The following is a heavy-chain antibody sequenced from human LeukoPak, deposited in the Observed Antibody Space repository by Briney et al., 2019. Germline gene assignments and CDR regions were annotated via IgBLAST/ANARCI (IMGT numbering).Heavy chain of an antibody. CDR1: GYTFTSYD. CDR2: MNPNSGNT. D-gene: IGHD2-2*01. J-gene: IGHJ6*02. V-gene: IGHV1-8*01. CDR3: ARGRSIVVPAAPINYYGMDV. Sequence: ASVKVSCKASGYTFTSYDINWVRQATGQGLEWMGWMNPNSGNTGYAQRFQGRVTMTRNTSISTAYMELSSLRSEDTAVYYCARGRSIVVPAAPINYYGMDVWGQGTTVTVSS.